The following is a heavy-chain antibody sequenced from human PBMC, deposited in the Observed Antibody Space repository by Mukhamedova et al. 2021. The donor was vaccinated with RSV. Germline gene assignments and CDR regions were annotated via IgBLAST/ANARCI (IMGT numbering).Heavy chain of an antibody. Sequence: SWNSGSIGYADSVKGRFTISRDNAKNSLYLQMNSLRAEDTALYYCAKDLSGSYVVGFDYWGQGTLVTVSS. D-gene: IGHD1-26*01. V-gene: IGHV3-9*01. CDR2: SWNSGSI. CDR3: AKDLSGSYVVGFDY. J-gene: IGHJ4*02.